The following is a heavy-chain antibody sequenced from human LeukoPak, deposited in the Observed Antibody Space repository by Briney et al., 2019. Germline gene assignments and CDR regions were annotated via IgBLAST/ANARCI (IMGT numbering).Heavy chain of an antibody. V-gene: IGHV1-69*13. CDR3: ARISGYSYGFDY. D-gene: IGHD5-18*01. CDR1: GGTFSSYA. Sequence: ASVKVSCKASGGTFSSYAISWVRQAAGQGLEWMGGIIPIFGTANYAQKFQGRVTITADESTSTAYMELSSLRSEDTAVYYCARISGYSYGFDYWGQGTLVTVSS. CDR2: IIPIFGTA. J-gene: IGHJ4*02.